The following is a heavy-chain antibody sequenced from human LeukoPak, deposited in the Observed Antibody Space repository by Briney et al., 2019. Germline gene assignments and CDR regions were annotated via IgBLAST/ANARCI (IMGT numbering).Heavy chain of an antibody. CDR3: ARDLYSGYDWVGFNI. J-gene: IGHJ3*02. Sequence: SEALSLTCTVSGGSIRSYYWSWIRQPPGKGLEWIGYIYYSGSTNYNPSLKSRVSISVDTSKNQFSLKLSSVTAADTAVYYCARDLYSGYDWVGFNIWGQGTVVTVSS. V-gene: IGHV4-59*01. D-gene: IGHD5-12*01. CDR1: GGSIRSYY. CDR2: IYYSGST.